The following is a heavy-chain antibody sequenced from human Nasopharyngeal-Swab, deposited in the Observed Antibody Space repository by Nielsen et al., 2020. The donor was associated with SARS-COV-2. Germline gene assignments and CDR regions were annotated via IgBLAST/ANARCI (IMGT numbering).Heavy chain of an antibody. CDR3: VKAGLRFRIAAAETGIAVAGTVGGYGMDV. Sequence: GESLKISCSASGFTFSSYAMHWVRQAPGKGLEYVSAISSNGGSTYYADSVKGRFTISRDNSKNTLYLQMSSLRAEDTAVYYCVKAGLRFRIAAAETGIAVAGTVGGYGMDVWGQGTTVTVSS. CDR1: GFTFSSYA. V-gene: IGHV3-64D*06. CDR2: ISSNGGST. D-gene: IGHD6-19*01. J-gene: IGHJ6*02.